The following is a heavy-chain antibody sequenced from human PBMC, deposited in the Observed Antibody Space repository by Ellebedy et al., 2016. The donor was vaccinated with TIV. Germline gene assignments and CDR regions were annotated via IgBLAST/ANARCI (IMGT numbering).Heavy chain of an antibody. J-gene: IGHJ6*02. CDR3: ARQTSFMKGMDV. CDR1: GGSISSYY. CDR2: IFHTAST. V-gene: IGHV4-59*08. D-gene: IGHD3-16*01. Sequence: SETLSLTXTVSGGSISSYYWSWIRQPPGKGLEWIGSIFHTASTYYNPSLKSRVTISVDTSNNQFSLKLNSVSAADTAVYFCARQTSFMKGMDVWGQGTTVTVFS.